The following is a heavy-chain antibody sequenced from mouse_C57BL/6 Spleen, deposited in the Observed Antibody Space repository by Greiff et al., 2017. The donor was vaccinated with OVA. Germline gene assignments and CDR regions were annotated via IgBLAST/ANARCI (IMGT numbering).Heavy chain of an antibody. Sequence: QVQLQQPGAELVKPGAPVKVSCKASGYTFTSYWMHWVKQRPGQGLEWIGRIHPSDSDTNYNQKFKGKATLTVDKSSSTAYMQLSSLTAEDSAVYDNERITTVVGEAYWGQGTLVTVSA. J-gene: IGHJ3*01. CDR3: ERITTVVGEAY. D-gene: IGHD1-1*01. V-gene: IGHV1-74*01. CDR2: IHPSDSDT. CDR1: GYTFTSYW.